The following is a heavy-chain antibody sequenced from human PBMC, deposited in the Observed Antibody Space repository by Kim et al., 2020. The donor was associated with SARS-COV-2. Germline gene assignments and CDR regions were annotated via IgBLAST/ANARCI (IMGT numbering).Heavy chain of an antibody. CDR3: VRDHTYNNAY. Sequence: YAISVKGRCTIARNTSKSTLYLQINSLRAEDTAVYYCVRDHTYNNAYWGQGTLVTVSS. V-gene: IGHV3-33*01. D-gene: IGHD1-1*01. J-gene: IGHJ4*02.